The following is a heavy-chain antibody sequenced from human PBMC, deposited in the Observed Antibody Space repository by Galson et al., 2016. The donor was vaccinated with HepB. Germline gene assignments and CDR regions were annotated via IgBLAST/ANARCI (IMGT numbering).Heavy chain of an antibody. CDR1: GFVFSAYG. Sequence: SLRLSCAGSGFVFSAYGFNWIRQAPGKGLEWVSSISNAGSYRHYTDSVKGRFTISRDNDKHSLYLQMSSLRAEDRAVYYCARSGGTYSSSSYYFDSWGQGTLVAVSP. V-gene: IGHV3-21*01. CDR3: ARSGGTYSSSSYYFDS. J-gene: IGHJ4*02. D-gene: IGHD6-6*01. CDR2: ISNAGSYR.